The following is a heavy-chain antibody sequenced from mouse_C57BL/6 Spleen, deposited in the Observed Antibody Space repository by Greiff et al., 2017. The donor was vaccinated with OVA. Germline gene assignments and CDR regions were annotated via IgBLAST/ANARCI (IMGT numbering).Heavy chain of an antibody. CDR1: GFTFSDYG. CDR2: ISSGSSTI. V-gene: IGHV5-17*01. J-gene: IGHJ2*01. D-gene: IGHD4-1*01. CDR3: AINWDEGFFDY. Sequence: EVQLQQSGGGLVKPGGSLKLSCAASGFTFSDYGMHWVRQAPEKGLEWVAYISSGSSTIYYADTVKGRFTISRDNAKNTLFLQMTSLRSEDTAMYYCAINWDEGFFDYWGQGTTLTVSS.